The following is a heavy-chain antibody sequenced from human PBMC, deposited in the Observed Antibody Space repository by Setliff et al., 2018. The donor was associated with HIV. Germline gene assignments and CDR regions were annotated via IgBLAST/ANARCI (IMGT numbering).Heavy chain of an antibody. CDR1: GGTFSSYA. V-gene: IGHV1-69*13. Sequence: GASVKVSCKASGGTFSSYAISWVRQAPGQGLEWMGGIIPIFGTANYAQKFQGRVTITADESTSTAYMELSSLRSGDTAVYYCASTAIAVALIDYYYYYMDVWGKGTTVTVSS. CDR2: IIPIFGTA. D-gene: IGHD6-19*01. CDR3: ASTAIAVALIDYYYYYMDV. J-gene: IGHJ6*03.